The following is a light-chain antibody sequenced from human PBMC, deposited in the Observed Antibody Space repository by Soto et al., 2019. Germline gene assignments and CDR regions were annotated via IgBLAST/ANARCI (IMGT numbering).Light chain of an antibody. J-gene: IGLJ1*01. CDR3: VGWDAILNGYV. CDR2: KNN. Sequence: QSVLTQPPSASATPGQRVTISCHGSNSNIGNDFVHWYQQFPGTTPKLLIYKNNQRPSGVPDRFSGSKSGTSASLAISGLRSEDEAYYYCVGWDAILNGYVFGGGTKVTVL. V-gene: IGLV1-47*01. CDR1: NSNIGNDF.